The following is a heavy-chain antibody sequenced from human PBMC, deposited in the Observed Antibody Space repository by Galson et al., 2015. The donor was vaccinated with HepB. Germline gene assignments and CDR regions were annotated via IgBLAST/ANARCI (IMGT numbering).Heavy chain of an antibody. CDR1: GFNFSAYS. D-gene: IGHD3-16*01. CDR3: VRWGSFDS. V-gene: IGHV3-48*01. J-gene: IGHJ4*02. CDR2: IGKTSRGI. Sequence: SLRLSCAASGFNFSAYSMNWVRQAPGEGPQWVSYIGKTSRGIYYTDSVKGRFTISRDNAKNSVTLQMNSLRVEDTAVYYCVRWGSFDSWGQRTLVIVSS.